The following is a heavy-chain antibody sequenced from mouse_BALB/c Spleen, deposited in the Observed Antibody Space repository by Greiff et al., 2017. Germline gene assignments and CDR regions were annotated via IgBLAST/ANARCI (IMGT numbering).Heavy chain of an antibody. CDR3: ARYDGYSPDY. CDR1: GFTFSSYA. V-gene: IGHV5-9-3*01. Sequence: EVKVVESGGGLVKPGGSLKLSCAASGFTFSSYAMSWVRQTPEKRLEWVATISSGGSYTYYPDSVKGRFTISRDNAKNTLYLQMSSLRSEDTAMYYCARYDGYSPDYWGQGTSVTVSS. CDR2: ISSGGSYT. J-gene: IGHJ4*01. D-gene: IGHD2-3*01.